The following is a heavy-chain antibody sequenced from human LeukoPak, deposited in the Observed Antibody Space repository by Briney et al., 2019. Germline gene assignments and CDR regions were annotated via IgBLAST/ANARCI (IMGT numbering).Heavy chain of an antibody. CDR3: AKTSGIAVAGTDY. Sequence: ETLSLTCTVSGGSISSYYWSWIRQPPGKGLEWVSAISGSGGSTYYADSVKGRFTISRDISKNTLYLQMNSLRAEDTAVYYCAKTSGIAVAGTDYWGQGTLVTVSS. CDR2: ISGSGGST. J-gene: IGHJ4*02. V-gene: IGHV3-23*01. CDR1: GGSISSYY. D-gene: IGHD6-19*01.